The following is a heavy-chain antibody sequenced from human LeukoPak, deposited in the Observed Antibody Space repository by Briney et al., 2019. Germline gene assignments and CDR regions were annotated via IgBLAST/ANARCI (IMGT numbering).Heavy chain of an antibody. Sequence: GASVKVSCKASGGVFITFSISWVRQAPGQGLEWMGWISAYNGNTNYAQKLQGRVAMTTDTSTSTAYMELRSLRSDDTAVYYRARDPGVPAAMDYWGQGTLVTVSS. CDR3: ARDPGVPAAMDY. V-gene: IGHV1-18*01. J-gene: IGHJ4*02. CDR1: GGVFITFS. D-gene: IGHD2-2*01. CDR2: ISAYNGNT.